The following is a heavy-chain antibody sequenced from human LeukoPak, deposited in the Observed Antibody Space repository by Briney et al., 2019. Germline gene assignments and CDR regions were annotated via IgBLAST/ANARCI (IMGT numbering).Heavy chain of an antibody. CDR1: GGSISSGSYY. Sequence: PSETLSLTSTVSGGSISSGSYYWSWIRQPAGTGLEWIGRIYTSGSTNYNPSLKSRVTISVDTSKNQFSLKMSSVTAADTAVYYCARDGGYSGRFDYWGQGTLVTVSS. J-gene: IGHJ4*02. CDR2: IYTSGST. V-gene: IGHV4-61*02. CDR3: ARDGGYSGRFDY. D-gene: IGHD1-26*01.